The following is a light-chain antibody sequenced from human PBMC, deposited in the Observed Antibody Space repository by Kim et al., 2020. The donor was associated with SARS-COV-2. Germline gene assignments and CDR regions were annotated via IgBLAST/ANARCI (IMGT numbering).Light chain of an antibody. CDR2: DAS. V-gene: IGKV1-5*01. Sequence: PSTGPGSVGDTLTSTCRASQSIITCLAWYQQKAGKAPKVLIYDASSLKSGVSSRFSGSGSGTEFTLTINGLRPDDFATYYCQQHRSYWTFGQGTKVDIK. CDR1: QSIITC. CDR3: QQHRSYWT. J-gene: IGKJ1*01.